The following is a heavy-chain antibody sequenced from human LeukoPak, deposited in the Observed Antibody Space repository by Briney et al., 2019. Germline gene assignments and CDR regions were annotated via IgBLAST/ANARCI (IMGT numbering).Heavy chain of an antibody. J-gene: IGHJ4*02. Sequence: PSETLSLTCTVSSGSISPYSWSWIRQPPGKGLEWIGYIYYSGNTNYNPSLKSRVTISVDTSKNQFYLKLSSVTAADTAVYYCARGLRDGGDYWGQGTLVTVSS. D-gene: IGHD5-24*01. V-gene: IGHV4-59*01. CDR3: ARGLRDGGDY. CDR2: IYYSGNT. CDR1: SGSISPYS.